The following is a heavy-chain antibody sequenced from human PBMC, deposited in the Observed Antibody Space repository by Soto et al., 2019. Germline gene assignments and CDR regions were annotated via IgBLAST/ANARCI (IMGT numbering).Heavy chain of an antibody. Sequence: QVQLVQSGAEVRKPGSSVKVSCEASGGSFNNYVISWLRQAPGPGLEWMGGIIPNYEAANYAQKFRGRLTITADKATNTAYMELNSRRPEDTATYYCARYWNAGTLYGAFDIWGQGTTVIVS. CDR1: GGSFNNYV. D-gene: IGHD4-17*01. CDR3: ARYWNAGTLYGAFDI. V-gene: IGHV1-69*06. J-gene: IGHJ3*02. CDR2: IIPNYEAA.